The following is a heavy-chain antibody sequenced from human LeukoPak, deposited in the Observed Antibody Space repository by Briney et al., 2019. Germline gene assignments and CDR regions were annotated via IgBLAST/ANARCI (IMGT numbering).Heavy chain of an antibody. Sequence: QPGRSLRLSCTTSGFTFGDYGTSWFRQAPGKGLEWVSFIRSKGYGGTAEYAASVKGRFTISRDDSKSIVYLQMNSLKTEDTAIYYCTRDLHRISGGWGKGTTVTVSS. D-gene: IGHD1-20*01. J-gene: IGHJ6*04. CDR2: IRSKGYGGTA. V-gene: IGHV3-49*03. CDR1: GFTFGDYG. CDR3: TRDLHRISGG.